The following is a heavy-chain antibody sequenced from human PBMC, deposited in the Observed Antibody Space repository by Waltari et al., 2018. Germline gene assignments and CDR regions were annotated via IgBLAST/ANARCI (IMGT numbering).Heavy chain of an antibody. Sequence: QLQLQQSGPGLVKPSESLSLPCAVSGDSMGSTDWWSWVRQAPGKGLEWIGQVHRSGRTNYHPSFASRVTISVDTSNNQFSLKAPFPTAADTAMYYCARDRGKGIYLDSWGQGTLVTVSP. V-gene: IGHV4-4*02. CDR1: GDSMGSTDW. CDR2: VHRSGRT. D-gene: IGHD2-15*01. J-gene: IGHJ4*02. CDR3: ARDRGKGIYLDS.